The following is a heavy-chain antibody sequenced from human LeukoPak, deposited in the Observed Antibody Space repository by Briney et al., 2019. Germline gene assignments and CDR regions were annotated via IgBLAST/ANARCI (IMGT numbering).Heavy chain of an antibody. Sequence: SETLSLTCTVSGGSISSYYWSWIRQPPGKGLEWIGYIYYSGSTNYNPSLKSRVTISVDTSKNQFSLKLSSVTAADTAVYYCARLGAGPTYYDFWSGYSSFYFDYWGQGTLVTVSS. CDR1: GGSISSYY. V-gene: IGHV4-59*08. J-gene: IGHJ4*02. CDR3: ARLGAGPTYYDFWSGYSSFYFDY. CDR2: IYYSGST. D-gene: IGHD3-3*01.